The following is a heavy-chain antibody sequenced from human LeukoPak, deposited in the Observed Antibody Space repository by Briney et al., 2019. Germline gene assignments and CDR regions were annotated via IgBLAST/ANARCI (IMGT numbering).Heavy chain of an antibody. D-gene: IGHD3-3*01. Sequence: SVKVSCKASGGTFSSYAISWVRQAPGQGLEWMGGIIPIFGTANYAPKFQGRVTITADGSTSTAYMELRSLRSDDTAVYYCARAAPQLRFYAFDIWGQGTMVTVSS. V-gene: IGHV1-69*01. J-gene: IGHJ3*02. CDR1: GGTFSSYA. CDR3: ARAAPQLRFYAFDI. CDR2: IIPIFGTA.